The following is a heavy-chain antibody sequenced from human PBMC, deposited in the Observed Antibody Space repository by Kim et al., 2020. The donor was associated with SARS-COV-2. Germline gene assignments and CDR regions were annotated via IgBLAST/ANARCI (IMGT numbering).Heavy chain of an antibody. J-gene: IGHJ4*02. Sequence: GGSLRLSCAASGFTFSSYSMNWVRQAPGKGLEWVSSISSSSSYIYYADSVKGRFTISRDNAKNSLYLQMNSLRAEDTAVYYCARDQSAVGATFDYWGQGTLVTVSS. D-gene: IGHD1-26*01. CDR2: ISSSSSYI. CDR3: ARDQSAVGATFDY. V-gene: IGHV3-21*01. CDR1: GFTFSSYS.